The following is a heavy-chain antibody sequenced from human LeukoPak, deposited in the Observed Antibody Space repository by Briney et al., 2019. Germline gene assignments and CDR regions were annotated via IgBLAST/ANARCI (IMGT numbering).Heavy chain of an antibody. V-gene: IGHV4-30-4*01. CDR2: IYYSGST. D-gene: IGHD5-18*01. Sequence: SQTLSLTCTVSGGSISGGGYSWSWIRQHPGKGLEWIGYIYYSGSTYYNPSLKSRVTISVDTSKNQFSLKLSSVTAADTAVYYCARLTRGYSYRVRAFDIWGQGTMVTVSS. J-gene: IGHJ3*02. CDR3: ARLTRGYSYRVRAFDI. CDR1: GGSISGGGYS.